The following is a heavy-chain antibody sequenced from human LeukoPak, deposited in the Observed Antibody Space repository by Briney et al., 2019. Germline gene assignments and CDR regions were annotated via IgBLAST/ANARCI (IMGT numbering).Heavy chain of an antibody. CDR3: ARLRPLLDQLLYFAFDS. V-gene: IGHV4-59*11. D-gene: IGHD2-2*02. CDR1: NASISSHF. J-gene: IGHJ5*01. CDR2: IHYSGNT. Sequence: SETLSLTCSVSNASISSHFWTWVRQPPGKGLEWIGHIHYSGNTNYNLSLKSRVTLSLDTSKNQFSLELTSVTAADTAIFYCARLRPLLDQLLYFAFDSWGQGTLVTVSS.